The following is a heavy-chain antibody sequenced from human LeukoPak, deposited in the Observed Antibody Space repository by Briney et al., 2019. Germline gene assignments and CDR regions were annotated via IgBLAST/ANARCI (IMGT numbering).Heavy chain of an antibody. D-gene: IGHD1-1*01. CDR2: IYYSGST. J-gene: IGHJ4*02. CDR3: ARTGDNWDFDY. Sequence: PSETLSLTCTVSGGSISSYYWSWIRQPPGKGLEWIGYIYYSGSTNYNPSLKSRVTISVDTSKNQFSLKLSSVTAADTAVYYCARTGDNWDFDYWGQGTLVTVSS. CDR1: GGSISSYY. V-gene: IGHV4-59*08.